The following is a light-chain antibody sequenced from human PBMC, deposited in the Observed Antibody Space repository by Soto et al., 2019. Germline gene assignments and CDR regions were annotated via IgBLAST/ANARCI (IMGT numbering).Light chain of an antibody. CDR3: SSYTDTNTDV. CDR2: EVT. CDR1: SSDVGAYNY. Sequence: QSALTQPPSASGSPGQSVTISCTGTSSDVGAYNYVSWYQEHPGKAPKLMIYEVTKRPSGVPDRFSGSKSGITASLTVSGLQTADEADYYFSSYTDTNTDVFGPGTTLTVL. J-gene: IGLJ1*01. V-gene: IGLV2-8*01.